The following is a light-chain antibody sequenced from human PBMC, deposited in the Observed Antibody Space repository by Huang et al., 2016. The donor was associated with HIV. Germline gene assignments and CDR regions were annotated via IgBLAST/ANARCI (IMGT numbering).Light chain of an antibody. CDR1: QNIHTH. J-gene: IGKJ3*01. V-gene: IGKV1-39*01. CDR2: AAS. Sequence: DIQMTQSPSSLSAFVGDSFTITCRASQNIHTHLNWYQQKPGKGPKLLIYAASILNSGVPSRFSGSGSGTDFTLTINSLQPEDSATYSCQQSYSSPRVTFGPGTKVNI. CDR3: QQSYSSPRVT.